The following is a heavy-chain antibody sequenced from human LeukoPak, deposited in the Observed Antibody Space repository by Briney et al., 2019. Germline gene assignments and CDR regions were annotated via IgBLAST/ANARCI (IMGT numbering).Heavy chain of an antibody. J-gene: IGHJ4*02. V-gene: IGHV4-38-2*01. CDR2: IYHSGST. D-gene: IGHD6-13*01. CDR1: GYSISSGYY. Sequence: SETLSLTCAVSGYSISSGYYWGWIRQPPGKGLEWIGSIYHSGSTYYNPSLKSRVTISVDTSKNQFSLKLSSVTAADTAVYYCATVGQQLALDYWGQGTLVTVSS. CDR3: ATVGQQLALDY.